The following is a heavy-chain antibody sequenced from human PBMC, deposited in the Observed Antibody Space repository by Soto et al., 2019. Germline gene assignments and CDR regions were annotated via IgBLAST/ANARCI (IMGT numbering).Heavy chain of an antibody. CDR2: IGGSGAGT. CDR3: ARGGGIAVAGTHLDY. V-gene: IGHV3-23*01. CDR1: GFTFRSYA. D-gene: IGHD6-19*01. J-gene: IGHJ4*02. Sequence: EVQLLESGGGLVQPGGSLRLSCAASGFTFRSYAMSWVRQAPGKGLEWVSGIGGSGAGTNYADSVKGRFTIARANSKNTLYLQMSSLRAEDTAVYYCARGGGIAVAGTHLDYWGQGTLVTVSS.